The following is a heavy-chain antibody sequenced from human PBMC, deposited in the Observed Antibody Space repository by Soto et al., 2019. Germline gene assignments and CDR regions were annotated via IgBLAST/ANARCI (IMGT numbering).Heavy chain of an antibody. CDR3: AKDFSGSEGVY. CDR1: GFTFSSFG. J-gene: IGHJ4*02. CDR2: ISYDGNNK. Sequence: GGSLRLSCAASGFTFSSFGMHWVRQAPGKGLEWVAVISYDGNNKNCADSVKGRFTISRDNSKNTLFLQMNSLTTEDTAMYYCAKDFSGSEGVYWGQGT. D-gene: IGHD3-10*01. V-gene: IGHV3-30*18.